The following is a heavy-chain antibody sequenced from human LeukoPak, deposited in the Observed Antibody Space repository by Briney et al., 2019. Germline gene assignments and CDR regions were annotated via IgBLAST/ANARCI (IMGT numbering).Heavy chain of an antibody. Sequence: SETLSLTCTVSGGSISSSSYYWGWIRQPPGKGLEWIGSIYYSGSTYYNPSLKSRVTISVDTSKNQFSLKLSSVTAADTAVYYCARREGMDVWGKGTTVTVSS. CDR3: ARREGMDV. CDR2: IYYSGST. V-gene: IGHV4-39*01. J-gene: IGHJ6*04. CDR1: GGSISSSSYY.